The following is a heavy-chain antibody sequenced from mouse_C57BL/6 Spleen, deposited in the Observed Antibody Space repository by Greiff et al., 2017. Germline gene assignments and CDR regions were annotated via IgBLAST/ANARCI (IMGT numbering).Heavy chain of an antibody. Sequence: QVQLQQPGAELVKPGASVKVSCKASGYTFTSYWMHWVKQRPGQGLEWIGRIHPSDSDTNYNQKFKGKATLIVDKSSSTAYMLLSSLRSVDSAVYDCALFITTVVEDYGGQGTSLTVSS. V-gene: IGHV1-74*01. CDR1: GYTFTSYW. CDR3: ALFITTVVEDY. CDR2: IHPSDSDT. D-gene: IGHD1-1*01. J-gene: IGHJ4*01.